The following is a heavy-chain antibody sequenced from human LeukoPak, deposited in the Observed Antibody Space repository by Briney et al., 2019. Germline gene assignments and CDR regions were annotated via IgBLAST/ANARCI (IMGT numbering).Heavy chain of an antibody. Sequence: SLTXXXXXGSXXXGGYYWSWIRQHPGKGLEWIGYIYYSGSTYYNPSLKSRVTISVDTSKNQFSLKLSSVTAADTAVYYCASSYYDSSGYSSRLDYFDYWGQGTLVTVSS. CDR1: XGSXXXGGYY. V-gene: IGHV4-31*02. J-gene: IGHJ4*02. D-gene: IGHD3-22*01. CDR2: IYYSGST. CDR3: ASSYYDSSGYSSRLDYFDY.